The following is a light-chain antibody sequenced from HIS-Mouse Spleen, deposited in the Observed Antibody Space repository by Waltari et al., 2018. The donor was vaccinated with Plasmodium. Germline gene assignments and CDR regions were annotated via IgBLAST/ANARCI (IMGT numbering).Light chain of an antibody. CDR3: YATESSGKKRV. J-gene: IGLJ3*02. CDR2: DDS. Sequence: SYELTQPPSVSVSPGQTARITCSGDALPKKYAYWYQQKPGQAPVLVICDDSKRPSGSTETFSGSSSGTMATLTISGYQLDEEAYYYCYATESSGKKRVLGGG. V-gene: IGLV3-10*01. CDR1: ALPKKY.